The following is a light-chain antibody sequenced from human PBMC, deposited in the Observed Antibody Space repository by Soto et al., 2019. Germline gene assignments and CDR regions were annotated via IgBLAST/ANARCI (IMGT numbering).Light chain of an antibody. CDR3: QQYKIWYT. CDR2: DAS. CDR1: QSVSSD. J-gene: IGKJ2*01. V-gene: IGKV3-15*01. Sequence: EIVMTQSPATLSVSPGERATLSCRASQSVSSDLAWYQQKPGQAPRLLIYDASTRTTGIPARFSGSGSGTEFTLTISSLKYEDFEVYYCQQYKIWYTFGQGTKVDIK.